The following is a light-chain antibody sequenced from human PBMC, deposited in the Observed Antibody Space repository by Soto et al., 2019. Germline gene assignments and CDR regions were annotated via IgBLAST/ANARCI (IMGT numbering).Light chain of an antibody. J-gene: IGKJ1*01. CDR3: QQYGSSRWT. CDR2: GAS. V-gene: IGKV3-20*01. Sequence: EIVLTHSPCTLSLSAVGRATLSCSASQSVSSSYLAWYQQKPGQAPRLLIYGASSRATGIPDRFSGSGSGTDFTLTISRLEPEDFAVYYCQQYGSSRWTFGQGTKVDIK. CDR1: QSVSSSY.